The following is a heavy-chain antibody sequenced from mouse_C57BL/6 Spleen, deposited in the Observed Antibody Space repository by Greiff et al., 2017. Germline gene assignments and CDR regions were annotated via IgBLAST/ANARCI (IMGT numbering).Heavy chain of an antibody. V-gene: IGHV5-17*01. D-gene: IGHD4-1*01. CDR2: ISSGSSTI. J-gene: IGHJ2*01. Sequence: EVMLVESGGGLVKPGGSLKLSCAASGFTFSDYEMHWVRQAPEKGLEWVAYISSGSSTIYYADTVKGRFTIARDNAKNTLFLQMTRLRSEDTAMYYSGRGAGAFDYWGQGTTLTVSS. CDR1: GFTFSDYE. CDR3: GRGAGAFDY.